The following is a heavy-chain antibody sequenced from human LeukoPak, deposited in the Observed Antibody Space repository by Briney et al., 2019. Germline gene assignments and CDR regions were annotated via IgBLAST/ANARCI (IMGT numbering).Heavy chain of an antibody. V-gene: IGHV3-23*01. CDR3: TKGDYANDAFDI. CDR2: ISGSGGST. D-gene: IGHD2-2*01. CDR1: GFTFNTYA. J-gene: IGHJ3*02. Sequence: HPGGSLRLSCAASGFTFNTYAMNWVRQAPGKGLEWVSTISGSGGSTYYADSVKGRFAISRDNSKNTLYLQMNSLRADDTAVYYCTKGDYANDAFDIWGQGTMVTVSS.